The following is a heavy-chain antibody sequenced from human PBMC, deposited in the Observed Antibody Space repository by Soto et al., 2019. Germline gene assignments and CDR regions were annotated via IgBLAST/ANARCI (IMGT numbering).Heavy chain of an antibody. CDR3: ARDASYYSLWSGYYPSRNGMDV. D-gene: IGHD3-3*01. J-gene: IGHJ6*02. CDR2: IWYDGSKK. CDR1: GFTFSGFG. Sequence: QVQVVESGGGVVQPGRSLRLSCAASGFTFSGFGMHWVRQAPGKGLEWVSLIWYDGSKKSYGDSVKGRFTISRDNSRNTVYLQMSSLRADDTAVYYCARDASYYSLWSGYYPSRNGMDVWGQGTTVTVSS. V-gene: IGHV3-33*01.